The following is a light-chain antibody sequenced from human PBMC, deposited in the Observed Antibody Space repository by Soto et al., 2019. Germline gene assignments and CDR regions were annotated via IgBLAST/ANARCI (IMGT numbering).Light chain of an antibody. J-gene: IGKJ2*01. CDR2: GAS. CDR1: QSVSTN. CDR3: QQYNNWPPYT. Sequence: ETVMTQSPATLSVSPGEGVTLSCRASQSVSTNVAWYQQKPGQAPMLLISGASTRATGIPARFSGSGSGTDFTLTISSLQSEDFAVYYCQQYNNWPPYTFGQGTKLEIK. V-gene: IGKV3-15*01.